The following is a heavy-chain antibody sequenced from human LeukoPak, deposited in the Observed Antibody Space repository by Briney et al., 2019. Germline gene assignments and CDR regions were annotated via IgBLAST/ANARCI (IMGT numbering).Heavy chain of an antibody. CDR1: GGTFSSYA. D-gene: IGHD5-18*01. CDR2: IIPIFGTA. V-gene: IGHV1-69*13. Sequence: VASVKVSCKASGGTFSSYAISWVRQAPGQGLEWMGGIIPIFGTANYAQKFQGRVTITADESTSTVYMEMSSLRSEDTAMYYCAKEGDTALVTGYFDLWGRGTLVTVSS. J-gene: IGHJ2*01. CDR3: AKEGDTALVTGYFDL.